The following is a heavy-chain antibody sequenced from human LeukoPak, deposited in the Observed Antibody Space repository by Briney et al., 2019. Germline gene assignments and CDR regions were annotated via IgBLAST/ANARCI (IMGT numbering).Heavy chain of an antibody. D-gene: IGHD6-13*01. CDR1: GGTFSSYA. CDR2: IIPIFGTA. J-gene: IGHJ4*02. V-gene: IGHV1-69*01. Sequence: SVKVSCKASGGTFSSYAISWVRQAPGQGLEWMGGIIPIFGTANYAQKFQGRVTITADESTSTAYMELSSLRSEDTAVYYCARELEIAAVFDYWGQGTLVTVTS. CDR3: ARELEIAAVFDY.